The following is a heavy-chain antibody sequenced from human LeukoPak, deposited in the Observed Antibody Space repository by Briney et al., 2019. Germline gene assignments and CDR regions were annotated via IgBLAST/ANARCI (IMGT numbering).Heavy chain of an antibody. CDR2: IYYSGST. Sequence: SETLSLTCTVSGGSISSGDYYWSWIRQPPGKGLEWTGYIYYSGSTYYNPSLKSRVTISVDTSKNQFSLKLSSVTAADTAVYYCARYGSGSHGIDYWGQGTLVTVSS. CDR3: ARYGSGSHGIDY. D-gene: IGHD3-10*01. J-gene: IGHJ4*02. V-gene: IGHV4-30-4*01. CDR1: GGSISSGDYY.